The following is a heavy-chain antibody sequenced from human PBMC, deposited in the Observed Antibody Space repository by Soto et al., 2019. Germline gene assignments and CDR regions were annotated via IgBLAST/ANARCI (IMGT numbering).Heavy chain of an antibody. D-gene: IGHD3-16*01. V-gene: IGHV4-39*01. J-gene: IGHJ4*02. CDR3: ARLSPEDYIWGSPTTYLDY. Sequence: QLQLQESGPGLVKPSETLSLTCTVSGGSISSSSYYWGWIRQPPGKGLEWIGSIYYSGSTYYNPSLKSRVTISVDTAKTQSSLKLSSVTAADTAVYYCARLSPEDYIWGSPTTYLDYWGQGTLVTVSS. CDR2: IYYSGST. CDR1: GGSISSSSYY.